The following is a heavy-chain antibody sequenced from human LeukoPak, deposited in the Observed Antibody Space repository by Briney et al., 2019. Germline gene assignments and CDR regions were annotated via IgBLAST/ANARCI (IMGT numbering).Heavy chain of an antibody. CDR3: ARLYYYFDY. V-gene: IGHV4-61*02. CDR1: GGSINSGSYY. Sequence: PSETLSLTCAVSGGSINSGSYYWSWIRQPAGKGLEWIGRIYTSGSTNYNPSLKSRVTISVDTSKNQFSLKLSSVTAADTAVYYCARLYYYFDYWGQGTLVTVSS. D-gene: IGHD2-15*01. J-gene: IGHJ4*02. CDR2: IYTSGST.